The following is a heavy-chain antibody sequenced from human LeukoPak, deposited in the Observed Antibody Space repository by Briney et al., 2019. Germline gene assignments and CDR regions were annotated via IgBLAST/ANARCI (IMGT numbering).Heavy chain of an antibody. CDR1: GFTFSSYS. J-gene: IGHJ4*02. CDR2: ISSSSSYI. V-gene: IGHV3-21*01. Sequence: GGSLRLSCAASGFTFSSYSMNWVRQAPGERLEWVSSISSSSSYIYYADSVKGRFTISRDDAKNSLFLQMNSLRAEDTAVYYCARWRGRQSEFDYWGQGTLVTVSS. CDR3: ARWRGRQSEFDY. D-gene: IGHD1-1*01.